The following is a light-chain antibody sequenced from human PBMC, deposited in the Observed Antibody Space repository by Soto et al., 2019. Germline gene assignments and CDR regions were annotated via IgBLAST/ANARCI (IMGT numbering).Light chain of an antibody. V-gene: IGKV3-20*01. CDR1: QSVRKNY. Sequence: EIVLTQSPGTLSLSPGERANLSCRASQSVRKNYLAWYQQQPGQAPRLLIYGTSTRDTGIPDRCSGSGSGTDFTLIISRLEPEDFSVYYCEQYGSSYTFGPGTKVEIK. CDR2: GTS. J-gene: IGKJ3*01. CDR3: EQYGSSYT.